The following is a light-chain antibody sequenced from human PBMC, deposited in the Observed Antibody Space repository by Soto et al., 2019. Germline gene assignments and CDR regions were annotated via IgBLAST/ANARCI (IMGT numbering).Light chain of an antibody. V-gene: IGLV2-11*01. CDR2: DVS. CDR3: CSYAGSYTLWV. J-gene: IGLJ3*02. Sequence: QSALTQPRSVSGSPGQSVAISCTGTSSDVGGYNYVSWYQQDPGKAPKLIIYDVSKRPSGVPDRFSGSKSGNMASLTISGLQAEDEADYYCCSYAGSYTLWVFGGGTKVTVL. CDR1: SSDVGGYNY.